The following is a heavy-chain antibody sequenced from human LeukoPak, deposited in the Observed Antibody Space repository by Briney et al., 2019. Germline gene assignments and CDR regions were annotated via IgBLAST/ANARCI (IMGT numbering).Heavy chain of an antibody. CDR1: GFTFSSYA. J-gene: IGHJ4*02. CDR2: ISYDGSNK. Sequence: PGRSLRLSCAASGFTFSSYAMHWVRQAPGKGLEWVAVISYDGSNKYYADSVKGRFTISRDNSKNTLYLQMNSLRAEDTAVYYCVRLRGQSYGYADYWGQGTLVTVSS. D-gene: IGHD5-18*01. CDR3: VRLRGQSYGYADY. V-gene: IGHV3-30-3*01.